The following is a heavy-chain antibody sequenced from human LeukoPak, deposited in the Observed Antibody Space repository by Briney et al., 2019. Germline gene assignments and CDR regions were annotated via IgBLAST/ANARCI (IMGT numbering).Heavy chain of an antibody. V-gene: IGHV3-7*01. CDR3: ARDSSGYQ. D-gene: IGHD3-22*01. Sequence: GGSMRLSCAASGFTFSTYWMSWVRQAPGKGLEWVANIKEDGSEKYYGDSVKGRFTISRDNAKNSLYLEMNSLRVEDTAVYYCARDSSGYQWGQGTLVTVSS. CDR2: IKEDGSEK. CDR1: GFTFSTYW. J-gene: IGHJ4*02.